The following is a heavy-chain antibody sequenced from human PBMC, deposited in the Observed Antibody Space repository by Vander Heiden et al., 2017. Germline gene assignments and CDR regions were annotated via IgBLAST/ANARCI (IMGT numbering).Heavy chain of an antibody. Sequence: GLEWIGEINHSGSTNYNPSLKSRVTISVDTSKNQFSLKLSSVTAADTAVYYCARGRGHCSSTSCYTGLVALRTEFDPWGQGTLVTVSS. CDR2: INHSGST. J-gene: IGHJ5*02. D-gene: IGHD2-2*02. V-gene: IGHV4-34*01. CDR3: ARGRGHCSSTSCYTGLVALRTEFDP.